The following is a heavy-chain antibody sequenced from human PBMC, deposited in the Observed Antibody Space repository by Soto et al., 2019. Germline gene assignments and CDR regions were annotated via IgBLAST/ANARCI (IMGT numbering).Heavy chain of an antibody. Sequence: PSETLSLTCSVSGGSISTSNYYWGWIRQPPGKGLEWIGSMFYSGTTYKNPSLKSRVSISVDTSKNQFSLKLTSVTAADTAVYYCARQPSHIVGVTALMGPFDLWGQGTMVTVSS. CDR2: MFYSGTT. D-gene: IGHD2-21*02. V-gene: IGHV4-39*01. CDR1: GGSISTSNYY. CDR3: ARQPSHIVGVTALMGPFDL. J-gene: IGHJ3*01.